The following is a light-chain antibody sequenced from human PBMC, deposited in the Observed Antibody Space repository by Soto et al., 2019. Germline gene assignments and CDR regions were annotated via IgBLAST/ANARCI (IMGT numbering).Light chain of an antibody. CDR3: QSYDSSLSAVV. CDR1: SSNIGAGYD. J-gene: IGLJ2*01. CDR2: GNS. V-gene: IGLV1-40*01. Sequence: QSVLTQPPSVSGAPGQRVTISCTGSSSNIGAGYDVHWYQQLPGTAPKLLIHGNSNRPSGVPDRFSGSKSGTSASLAITGLQAEDEADYYCQSYDSSLSAVVFGGGTQVTVL.